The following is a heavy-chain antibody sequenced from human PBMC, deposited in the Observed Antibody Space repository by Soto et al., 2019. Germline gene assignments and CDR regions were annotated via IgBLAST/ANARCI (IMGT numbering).Heavy chain of an antibody. D-gene: IGHD4-17*01. Sequence: GGSLRLSCAASGFTFSNYAMSWVRQAPGKGLEWVSGISSSGATTYYADSVKGRFTISKDSSKNTLSLQMNSLRAEDTAVYYCAKDHNGDYVGGFEMWGQGTKVTVSS. CDR3: AKDHNGDYVGGFEM. V-gene: IGHV3-23*01. CDR2: ISSSGATT. CDR1: GFTFSNYA. J-gene: IGHJ3*02.